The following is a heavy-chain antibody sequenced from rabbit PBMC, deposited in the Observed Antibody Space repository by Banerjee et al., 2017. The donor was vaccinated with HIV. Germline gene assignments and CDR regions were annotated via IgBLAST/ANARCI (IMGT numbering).Heavy chain of an antibody. CDR1: GFSFSSDA. J-gene: IGHJ4*01. CDR3: ARDLAGVIGWNFGL. V-gene: IGHV1S40*01. D-gene: IGHD4-1*01. Sequence: QSLEESGGDLVKPGASLTLTCTASGFSFSSDAMCWVRQAPGKGLEWIGCIITGTGITYCPKWAKGRFTISKTSSTTVTLQMTSLTAADTATYFCARDLAGVIGWNFGLWGPGTLVTVS. CDR2: IITGTGIT.